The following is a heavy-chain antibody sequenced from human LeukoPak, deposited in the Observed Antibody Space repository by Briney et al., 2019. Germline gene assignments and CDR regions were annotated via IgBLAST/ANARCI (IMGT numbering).Heavy chain of an antibody. CDR3: AKPPPQVGATLSYYYYMDV. CDR1: GFTFSSHW. V-gene: IGHV3-74*01. CDR2: ISSDGSSA. J-gene: IGHJ6*03. D-gene: IGHD1-26*01. Sequence: GGSLRLSCAASGFTFSSHWMYWVRQAPGKGLVWVSRISSDGSSASHADFVKGRFTISRDNAKNTLYLQMNSLRAEDTAVYYCAKPPPQVGATLSYYYYMDVWGKGTTVTVSS.